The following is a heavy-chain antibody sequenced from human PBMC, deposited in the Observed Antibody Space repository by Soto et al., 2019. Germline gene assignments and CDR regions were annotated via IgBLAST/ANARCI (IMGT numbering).Heavy chain of an antibody. CDR1: GGTFSSYA. D-gene: IGHD2-2*01. Sequence: QVQLVQSGAEVKKPGSSVKVSCKASGGTFSSYAISWVRQAPGQGLEWMGGIIPIPGTANYAQKFQGRVTMTADESTSTAYMELSSLRSEDTAVYYCARSQGSSTSLDIYYYYYYGMDVWGQGTTVTVSS. V-gene: IGHV1-69*01. CDR3: ARSQGSSTSLDIYYYYYYGMDV. J-gene: IGHJ6*02. CDR2: IIPIPGTA.